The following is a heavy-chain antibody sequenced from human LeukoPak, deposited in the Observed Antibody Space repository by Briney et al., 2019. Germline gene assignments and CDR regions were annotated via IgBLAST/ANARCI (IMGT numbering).Heavy chain of an antibody. V-gene: IGHV1-18*01. D-gene: IGHD3-10*01. CDR3: AREYYYGSGSLYYYYGMDV. J-gene: IGHJ6*01. CDR1: AYAFTSNG. Sequence: ASVTLSCNAAAYAFTSNGISLVWQAPGPGLEWMGWINTYNGNTNYAQKLKGRVTMNTERSTRTAYMELRSLRSDDTAVYYCAREYYYGSGSLYYYYGMDVWGQGTTVTVSS. CDR2: INTYNGNT.